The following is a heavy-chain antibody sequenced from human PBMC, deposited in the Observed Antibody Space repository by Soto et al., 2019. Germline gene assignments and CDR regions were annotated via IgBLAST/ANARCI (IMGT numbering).Heavy chain of an antibody. V-gene: IGHV1-69*12. CDR2: IIHIFGTA. Sequence: QVQLVQSGAEVKKPGSSVKVSCKDSGGTFSSYAISWVREAPGQGLEWMGGIIHIFGTANYAQKHQGRVTITADESTSTAYMELSSLRSEDTAVYYCARGHSSSWYSYYFCMDVWGQGTTVTGSS. CDR3: ARGHSSSWYSYYFCMDV. CDR1: GGTFSSYA. J-gene: IGHJ6*02. D-gene: IGHD6-13*01.